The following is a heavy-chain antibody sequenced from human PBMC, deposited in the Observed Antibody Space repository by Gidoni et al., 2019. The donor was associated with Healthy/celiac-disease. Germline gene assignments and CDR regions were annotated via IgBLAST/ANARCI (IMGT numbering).Heavy chain of an antibody. J-gene: IGHJ2*01. CDR1: GFPFSSYA. V-gene: IGHV3-23*01. CDR3: AKVPRGYSYGYGYFDL. CDR2: IRGSGGST. D-gene: IGHD5-18*01. Sequence: EVPLFESGGGLVQPGWSLRLSCAASGFPFSSYAMSWVRQAPGKGLEWVSAIRGSGGSTYDADSVKGRFTISRDNSKNTLYLQMNSLRAEDKAVYYCAKVPRGYSYGYGYFDLWGRGTLVTVSS.